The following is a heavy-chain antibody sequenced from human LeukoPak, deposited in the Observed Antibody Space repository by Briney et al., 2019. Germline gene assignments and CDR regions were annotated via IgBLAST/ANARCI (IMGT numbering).Heavy chain of an antibody. J-gene: IGHJ6*03. V-gene: IGHV4-59*01. CDR1: GGSISSYY. CDR2: IYYSGST. Sequence: NPSETLSLTCTVSGGSISSYYWSWIRQPPGKGLEWIGYIYYSGSTNYNPSLKSRVTISVDTSKNQFSLKLSSVTAADTAVYYCARVYSSGWGAGYYYYMDVWGKGTTVTVSS. CDR3: ARVYSSGWGAGYYYYMDV. D-gene: IGHD6-19*01.